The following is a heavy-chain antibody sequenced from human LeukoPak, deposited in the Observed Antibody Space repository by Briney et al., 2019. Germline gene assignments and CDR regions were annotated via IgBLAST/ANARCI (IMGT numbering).Heavy chain of an antibody. CDR3: ARSKIYDSSGYYYVYYYYYMDV. J-gene: IGHJ6*03. V-gene: IGHV1-2*02. D-gene: IGHD3-22*01. CDR2: INPNSGGT. CDR1: GYTFTGYY. Sequence: GASVKVSCKASGYTFTGYYMHWVRQAPGQGLEWMGWINPNSGGTNYAQKFQGRVTMTRDTSISTAYMELSRLRSDDTAVYYCARSKIYDSSGYYYVYYYYYMDVWGKGTTVTISS.